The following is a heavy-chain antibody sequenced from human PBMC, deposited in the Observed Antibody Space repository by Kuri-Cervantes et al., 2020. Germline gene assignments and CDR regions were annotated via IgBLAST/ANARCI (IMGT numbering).Heavy chain of an antibody. D-gene: IGHD2-8*02. Sequence: ASVKVSCKASGYTFTGYYMHWVRQAPGQGLEWMGWINPNSGGTNYAQKFQGRVTMTRDTSISTAYMELSSLRSEDTAVYYCARDLRSTGHNWYFDLWGRGTLVTVSS. CDR2: INPNSGGT. CDR1: GYTFTGYY. CDR3: ARDLRSTGHNWYFDL. V-gene: IGHV1-2*02. J-gene: IGHJ2*01.